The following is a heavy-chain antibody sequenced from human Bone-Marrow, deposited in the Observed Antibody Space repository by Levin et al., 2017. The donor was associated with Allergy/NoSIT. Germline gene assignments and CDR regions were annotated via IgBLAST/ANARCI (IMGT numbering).Heavy chain of an antibody. Sequence: PSETLSLTCAISGDSVSSNSVAWNWIRQSPSRGLEWLGRTYYRSKWYNDYAVSVKSRITINPDTSKNQFSLQLNSVTPEDTAVYYCAGWNHELRYFDLWGRGSLVTVSS. V-gene: IGHV6-1*01. J-gene: IGHJ2*01. D-gene: IGHD1-14*01. CDR3: AGWNHELRYFDL. CDR1: GDSVSSNSVA. CDR2: TYYRSKWYN.